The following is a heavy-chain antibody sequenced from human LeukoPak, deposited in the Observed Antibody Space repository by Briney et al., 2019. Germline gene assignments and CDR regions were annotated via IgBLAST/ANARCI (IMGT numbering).Heavy chain of an antibody. CDR2: LYPGDSDT. V-gene: IGHV5-51*01. CDR1: GYRFTNYW. J-gene: IGHJ4*02. D-gene: IGHD4-11*01. CDR3: KRGTTVTTLEY. Sequence: GESLKISCTGPGYRFTNYWIGWVRQMPGKGLEWMGSLYPGDSDTRYSTSFQGPVHTPAAKSITTAHRQWSSRKASAPALFSCKRGTTVTTLEYWGEGALVTVSS.